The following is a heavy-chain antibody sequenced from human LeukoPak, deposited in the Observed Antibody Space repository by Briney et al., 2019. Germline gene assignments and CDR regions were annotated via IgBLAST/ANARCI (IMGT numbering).Heavy chain of an antibody. CDR3: ARESLLRGIVGATVSWFDP. V-gene: IGHV3-30-3*01. J-gene: IGHJ5*02. CDR1: GFTFSSYA. Sequence: GGSLRLSCAASGFTFSSYAMHWVRQAPGKGLEWVAVISYDGSNKYYADSVKSRFTISRDNSKNTLYLQMNSLIAEDTAVYYCARESLLRGIVGATVSWFDPWGQGTLVTVSS. CDR2: ISYDGSNK. D-gene: IGHD1-26*01.